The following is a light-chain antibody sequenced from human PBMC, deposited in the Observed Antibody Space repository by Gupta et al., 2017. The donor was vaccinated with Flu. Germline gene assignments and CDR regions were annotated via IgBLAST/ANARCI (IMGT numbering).Light chain of an antibody. CDR3: AAWDDSLNGVV. J-gene: IGLJ2*01. CDR1: SSNIGSNT. V-gene: IGLV1-44*01. Sequence: QSVLTQPPSASGTTGQRVPLPCSGSSSNIGSNTVNWYQQLPGTAPKLLIYSNNQRPSGVPDRFSGSKSGTSASLAISGLQSEDEADYYCAAWDDSLNGVVFGGGTKLTVL. CDR2: SNN.